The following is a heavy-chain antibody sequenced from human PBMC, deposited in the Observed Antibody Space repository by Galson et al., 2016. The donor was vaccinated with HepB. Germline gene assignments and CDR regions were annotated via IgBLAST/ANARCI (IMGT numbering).Heavy chain of an antibody. D-gene: IGHD4-17*01. V-gene: IGHV3-23*01. CDR1: GLSLSPYA. CDR2: ISASGGSK. J-gene: IGHJ3*02. CDR3: AKDRLSGHGDYSWGIFDI. Sequence: SLRLSCAGSGLSLSPYAMSWGRQAPGKGLEWVSGISASGGSKTYADSVRGRFIIPSDNSNNKLFLQMNSLTTEDTAIYFCAKDRLSGHGDYSWGIFDIWGRGTEVTVSS.